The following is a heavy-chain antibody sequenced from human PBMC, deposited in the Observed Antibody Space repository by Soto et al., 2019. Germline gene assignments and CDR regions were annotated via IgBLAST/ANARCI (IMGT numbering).Heavy chain of an antibody. J-gene: IGHJ6*03. Sequence: EVQLVESGGGLVQPGGSLKLSCAASGFTFSGSAMHWVRQASGKGLEWVGRIRSKANSYATAYAASVKGRFTISRDDSKNTAYLQMNSLKTEDTAVYYCTRVLHPKIREHYYYTDVWGKGTTVTVSS. D-gene: IGHD1-26*01. CDR3: TRVLHPKIREHYYYTDV. CDR1: GFTFSGSA. V-gene: IGHV3-73*01. CDR2: IRSKANSYAT.